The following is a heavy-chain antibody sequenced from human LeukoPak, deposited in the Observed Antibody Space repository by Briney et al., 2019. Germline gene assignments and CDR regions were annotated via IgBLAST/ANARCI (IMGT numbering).Heavy chain of an antibody. CDR1: GLTVSSNY. CDR3: AKESGKFDY. J-gene: IGHJ4*02. CDR2: ISADGGST. Sequence: GGSLRLSCAASGLTVSSNYMSWVRQAPGKGLEWVSLISADGGSTFSADSVKGRFSISRDNSKNSLYLQMNSLRSEDTAMYYCAKESGKFDYWGQGTLVAVSS. V-gene: IGHV3-43*02.